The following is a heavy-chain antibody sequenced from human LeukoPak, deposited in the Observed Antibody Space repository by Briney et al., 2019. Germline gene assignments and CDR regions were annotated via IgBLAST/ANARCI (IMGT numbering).Heavy chain of an antibody. V-gene: IGHV3-23*01. CDR3: GRYYVMDV. J-gene: IGHJ6*02. Sequence: GGSLRLSCAASGFTFSSAWMSWVRQAPGKGLEWVSTISDSGGSTYYADSVKGRFTISRDNSKSTLYLQMNSLRAEDTAVYYCGRYYVMDVWGQGTSVTVSS. CDR1: GFTFSSAW. CDR2: ISDSGGST.